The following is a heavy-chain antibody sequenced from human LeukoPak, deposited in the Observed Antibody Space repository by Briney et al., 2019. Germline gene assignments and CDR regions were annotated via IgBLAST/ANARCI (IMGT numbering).Heavy chain of an antibody. CDR2: IYYIGST. V-gene: IGHV4-59*08. J-gene: IGHJ1*01. Sequence: ASETLSLTCSVSGGSISSYYWSWIRQPPGKGLEWIGYIYYIGSTNYNPSLKSRVTISVDTSKNQFSLKLSSVTAADTAVYYCATRVMGARQLGYLQHWGQGTLVTVSS. CDR3: ATRVMGARQLGYLQH. CDR1: GGSISSYY. D-gene: IGHD1-26*01.